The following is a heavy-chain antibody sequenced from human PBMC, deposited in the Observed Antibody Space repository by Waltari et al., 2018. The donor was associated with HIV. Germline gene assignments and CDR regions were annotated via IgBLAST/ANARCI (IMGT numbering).Heavy chain of an antibody. Sequence: EVQLVESGGGLVKPGGSLRLSCAASGFTFSTFNMTCVRQAPGKGLEWVSSISSVGSYIYYPDSFKGRFTISRDNAKNSLYLQMNSLRAEDTAVYYCAGGGYDYAWGTYRPFDYWGQGTLVTVSS. CDR1: GFTFSTFN. D-gene: IGHD3-16*02. CDR2: ISSVGSYI. J-gene: IGHJ4*02. V-gene: IGHV3-21*03. CDR3: AGGGYDYAWGTYRPFDY.